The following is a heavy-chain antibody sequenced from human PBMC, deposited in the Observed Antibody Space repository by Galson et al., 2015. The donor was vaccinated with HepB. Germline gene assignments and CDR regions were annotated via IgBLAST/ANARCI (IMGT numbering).Heavy chain of an antibody. CDR3: ARTSRSIQLWKKESHRYYYYYGMDV. V-gene: IGHV4-34*01. CDR2: INHSGST. D-gene: IGHD5-18*01. J-gene: IGHJ6*02. CDR1: GGSISSYY. Sequence: ETLSLTCTVSGGSISSYYWSWIRQPPGKGLEWIGEINHSGSTNYNPSLKSRVTISVDTSKNQFSLKLSSVTAADTAVYYCARTSRSIQLWKKESHRYYYYYGMDVWGQGTTVTVSS.